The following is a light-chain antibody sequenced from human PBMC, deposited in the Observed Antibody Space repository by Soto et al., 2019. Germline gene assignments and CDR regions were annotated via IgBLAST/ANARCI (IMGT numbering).Light chain of an antibody. CDR1: QSVSSY. CDR2: GTS. V-gene: IGKV3-20*01. J-gene: IGKJ4*01. CDR3: EYYGSSIT. Sequence: IVMTQSPAPLSMSPGESATLPCRASQSVSSYLAWYQQKPGQAPRLLIHGTSNRATGIPDRFSGSGSGTDFTLTFSRLEPEDFAVYYCEYYGSSITFGGGTKVDIK.